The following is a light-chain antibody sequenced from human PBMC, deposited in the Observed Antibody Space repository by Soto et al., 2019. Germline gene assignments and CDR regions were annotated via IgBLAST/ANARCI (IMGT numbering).Light chain of an antibody. J-gene: IGKJ4*01. CDR1: QSVSSD. CDR3: QQYSKWPLT. Sequence: EIAMTQSPATLSVSPGERATLSCRASQSVSSDLAWYQQKPGQAPGLLIYDASTRATGIPARFSGSGSGTEFTLTINRLQSEDFAVYYCQQYSKWPLTFGGGTQVEIK. CDR2: DAS. V-gene: IGKV3-15*01.